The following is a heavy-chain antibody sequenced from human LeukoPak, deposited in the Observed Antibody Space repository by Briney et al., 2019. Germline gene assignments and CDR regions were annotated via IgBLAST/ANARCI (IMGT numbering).Heavy chain of an antibody. J-gene: IGHJ4*02. CDR2: IIPIFGTA. D-gene: IGHD4-23*01. CDR3: ASTRISSGGNRYYFDY. V-gene: IGHV1-69*05. Sequence: SVKVSCKASGGTFSSYAISWVRQAPGQGLEWMGGIIPIFGTANYAQKFQGRVTMTRDTSTSTVYMELSSLRSEDTAVYYCASTRISSGGNRYYFDYWGQGTLVTVSS. CDR1: GGTFSSYA.